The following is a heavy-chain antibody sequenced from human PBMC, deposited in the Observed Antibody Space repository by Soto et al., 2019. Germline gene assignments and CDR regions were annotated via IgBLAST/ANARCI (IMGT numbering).Heavy chain of an antibody. Sequence: QVRLQESGPRLVKPSGTLSLTCAVSGDSITSNYSWSWVRQPPGKGLEWIGEVFHSGAVNYNPSLKSRVTISLDKSNNPFSLTLTSVXAADTAIYYCARNPFDYWGQGTLVTVSS. J-gene: IGHJ4*02. CDR2: VFHSGAV. V-gene: IGHV4-4*02. CDR3: ARNPFDY. CDR1: GDSITSNYS.